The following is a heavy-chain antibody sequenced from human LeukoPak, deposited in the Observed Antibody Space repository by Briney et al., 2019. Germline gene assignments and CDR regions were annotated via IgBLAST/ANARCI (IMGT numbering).Heavy chain of an antibody. Sequence: SETLSLTCTVSGGSISSYYWSWIRQPPGKGLEWIGYIYYSGSTNYNPSLKSRVTISVDTSKNQFSLKLSSVTAADTAVYYCARLMVRGVTPDYWGQGTLVTVSS. J-gene: IGHJ4*02. CDR1: GGSISSYY. D-gene: IGHD3-10*01. CDR3: ARLMVRGVTPDY. CDR2: IYYSGST. V-gene: IGHV4-59*08.